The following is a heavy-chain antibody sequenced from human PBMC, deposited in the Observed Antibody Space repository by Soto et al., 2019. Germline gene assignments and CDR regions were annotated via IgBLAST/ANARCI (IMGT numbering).Heavy chain of an antibody. CDR3: ARDGRDGYSH. Sequence: PSETLSLTCTVSGGSISSGGYYWSWIRQHPGKGLEWIGYIYYSGSTYYNPSLKSRVTISVDTSKDQFSLKLSSVTAADTAVYYCARDGRDGYSHWGQGTLVTVS. J-gene: IGHJ4*02. D-gene: IGHD5-18*01. V-gene: IGHV4-31*03. CDR1: GGSISSGGYY. CDR2: IYYSGST.